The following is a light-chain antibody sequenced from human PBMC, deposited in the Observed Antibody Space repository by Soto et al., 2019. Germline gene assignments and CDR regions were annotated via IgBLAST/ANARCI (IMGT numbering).Light chain of an antibody. J-gene: IGKJ1*01. V-gene: IGKV3-15*01. Sequence: EIVLTKSPATLSFSPGERANRSGRASQSVSSSNLAWYQQKNGQAPRLLIYGASTRATGIPARFSGSGSGTEVNLTISSLQSADFVVYYCQQYNNWPRTFGQGTKVDIK. CDR3: QQYNNWPRT. CDR2: GAS. CDR1: QSVSSSN.